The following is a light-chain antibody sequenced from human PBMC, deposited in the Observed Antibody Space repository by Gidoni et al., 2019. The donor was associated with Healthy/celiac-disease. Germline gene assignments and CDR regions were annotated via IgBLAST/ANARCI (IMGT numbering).Light chain of an antibody. CDR3: QQRSNWPMYT. Sequence: EIVLTQSPATLSLSPGERATLSCRASQSVSSYLAWYQQKPGQAPRLLIYDASNGATGIPARISGSGSGTDFTLTISSLEPEDFAVYYCQQRSNWPMYTFGQGTKLEIK. CDR1: QSVSSY. CDR2: DAS. J-gene: IGKJ2*01. V-gene: IGKV3-11*01.